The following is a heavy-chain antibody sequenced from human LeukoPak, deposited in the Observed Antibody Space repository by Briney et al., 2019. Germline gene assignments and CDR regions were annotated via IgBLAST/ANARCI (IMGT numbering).Heavy chain of an antibody. Sequence: ASVKVSCKASGFTFTAYYMHWVRQAPGQGLEWMGWINPNSGGTNYAQKFQGRVTMTRDTSISTAYMELSRLRSDDTAVYYCARDPNPEYYDYVWGSYRPEGYFDYWGQGTLVTVSS. V-gene: IGHV1-2*02. CDR3: ARDPNPEYYDYVWGSYRPEGYFDY. D-gene: IGHD3-16*02. CDR1: GFTFTAYY. J-gene: IGHJ4*02. CDR2: INPNSGGT.